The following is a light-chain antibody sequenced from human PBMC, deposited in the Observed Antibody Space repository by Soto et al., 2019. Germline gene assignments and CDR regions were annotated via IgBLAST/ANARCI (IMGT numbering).Light chain of an antibody. CDR3: QQRNSWPPLFT. Sequence: EIVLTQSPGTLSLSPGERATLSCRASQSVSSNHLAWYQQKPGQAPRLLIYDVSKRATGIPARFSGSGSGTDFTLTISDLEPDDFAVYYCQQRNSWPPLFTFGPGTKVDIK. CDR2: DVS. V-gene: IGKV3-11*01. J-gene: IGKJ3*01. CDR1: QSVSSN.